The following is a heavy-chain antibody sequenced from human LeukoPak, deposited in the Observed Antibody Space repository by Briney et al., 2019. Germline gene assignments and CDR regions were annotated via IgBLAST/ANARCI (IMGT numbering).Heavy chain of an antibody. D-gene: IGHD2-2*01. CDR2: ISGSGGST. J-gene: IGHJ5*02. CDR1: GFTFSSYA. CDR3: AKDKGCSSTSCYSRFDP. Sequence: GGSLRLSCAASGFTFSSYAMSWVRQAPGKGLEWVSAISGSGGSTYYADSVKGRFTISRDNSKNTLYLQMNSLRAEDTAVYCCAKDKGCSSTSCYSRFDPWGQGTLVTVSS. V-gene: IGHV3-23*01.